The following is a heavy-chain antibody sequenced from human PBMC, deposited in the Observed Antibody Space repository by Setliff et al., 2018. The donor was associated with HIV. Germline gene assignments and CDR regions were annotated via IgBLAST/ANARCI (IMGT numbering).Heavy chain of an antibody. D-gene: IGHD3-3*01. Sequence: SVKVSCKASGDTFSNSALTWVRQAPGLGLEWMGGGIPLFGTVKYAQKFQGWVTMTRDTSISTAYMELSRLRSDDTAVYYCARAAYNFWSGYFDYWGQGTLVTVSS. J-gene: IGHJ4*02. CDR3: ARAAYNFWSGYFDY. V-gene: IGHV1-69*05. CDR1: GDTFSNSA. CDR2: GIPLFGTV.